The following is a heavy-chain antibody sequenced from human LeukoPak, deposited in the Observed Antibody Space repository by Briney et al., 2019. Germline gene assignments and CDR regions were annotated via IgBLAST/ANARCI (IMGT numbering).Heavy chain of an antibody. D-gene: IGHD5-24*01. Sequence: ASVKVSCKTSGYTFTFYYIHWVRQAPGQGLEWMGIINPHADSTTYAQKFQGRVTMTRDTSTSTVYMELSSLRSEDTAVYYCTLFDGLKSYWGQGTLVTVSS. CDR3: TLFDGLKSY. CDR2: INPHADST. CDR1: GYTFTFYY. V-gene: IGHV1-46*01. J-gene: IGHJ4*02.